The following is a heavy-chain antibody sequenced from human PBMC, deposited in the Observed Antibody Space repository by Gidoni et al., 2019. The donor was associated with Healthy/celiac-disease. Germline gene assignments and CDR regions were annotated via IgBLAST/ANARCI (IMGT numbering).Heavy chain of an antibody. D-gene: IGHD3-22*01. CDR2: IKSKTDGGTT. V-gene: IGHV3-15*01. CDR3: TTAAYYYDSSGYYYSDY. CDR1: GVTFSNAW. Sequence: EVQLVESGGGLVKPGGSLRLSCAASGVTFSNAWRSWVRQAPGKGLEWVGRIKSKTDGGTTDYAAPVKGRFTISRDDSKNTLYLQMNSLKTEDTAVYYCTTAAYYYDSSGYYYSDYWGQGTLVTVSS. J-gene: IGHJ4*02.